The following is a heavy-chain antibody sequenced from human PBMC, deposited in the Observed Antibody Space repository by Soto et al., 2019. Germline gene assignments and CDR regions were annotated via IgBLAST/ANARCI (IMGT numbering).Heavy chain of an antibody. CDR3: ARRSAQTIAFDY. D-gene: IGHD6-13*01. Sequence: QVQLQESGPGLVKPSGTLSLTCAVSGRSISSSNWWSWVRQPPGKGLEWIGEIYHSGSTNYNPSLKSRLTLSVDKAKNQFSVKLSSVTAADTAVYYCARRSAQTIAFDYWGQGTLVTASS. V-gene: IGHV4-4*02. CDR1: GRSISSSNW. J-gene: IGHJ4*02. CDR2: IYHSGST.